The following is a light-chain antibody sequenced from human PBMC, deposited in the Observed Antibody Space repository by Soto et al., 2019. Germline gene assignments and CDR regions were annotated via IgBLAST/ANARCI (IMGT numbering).Light chain of an antibody. V-gene: IGKV1-5*01. J-gene: IGKJ1*01. CDR2: DAS. CDR1: QTIGSW. CDR3: QQYSSFPRT. Sequence: DIQMTQSPSTLSASVGDRVTITCRASQTIGSWLAWYQQKPGKAPELLIYDASTLEGGVPSRFSGSGSGTEFSLTITSLQPDDFATFYCQQYSSFPRTFGQGTKVESK.